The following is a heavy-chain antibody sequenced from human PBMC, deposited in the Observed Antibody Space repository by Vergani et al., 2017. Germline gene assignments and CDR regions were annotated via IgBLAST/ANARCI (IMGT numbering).Heavy chain of an antibody. D-gene: IGHD3-10*01. CDR1: GGSITSGSFY. CDR2: IHSSGTT. Sequence: QVQLLESGPGRVKPSETLSLTCAVSGGSITSGSFYWSWIRQPAGKGLEWIGRIHSSGTTNYNPSLKSRVTLSVDTSKNQLSLRMTSVTAADTAVYYCARDSWTSELRGVYWFDTWGQGTLVSVSS. V-gene: IGHV4-61*02. J-gene: IGHJ5*02. CDR3: ARDSWTSELRGVYWFDT.